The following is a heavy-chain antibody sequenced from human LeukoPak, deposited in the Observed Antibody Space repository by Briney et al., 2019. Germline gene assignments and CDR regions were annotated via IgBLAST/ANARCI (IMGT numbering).Heavy chain of an antibody. D-gene: IGHD3-16*02. CDR3: ALSTALYYFDY. V-gene: IGHV4-39*01. Sequence: SETLSLTCTVSGGSISSSSYYWGWIRQPPGKGLEWIGSIYYSGSTYYNPSLKSRVTISVDTSKNQFSLKLSSVTAADTAVYYCALSTALYYFDYWGQGTLVTVSS. CDR2: IYYSGST. CDR1: GGSISSSSYY. J-gene: IGHJ4*02.